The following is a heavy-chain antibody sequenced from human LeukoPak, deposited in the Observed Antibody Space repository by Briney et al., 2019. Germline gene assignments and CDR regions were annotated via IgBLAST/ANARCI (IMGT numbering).Heavy chain of an antibody. V-gene: IGHV1-18*04. CDR1: GYTFTRYG. D-gene: IGHD6-19*01. CDR2: ISAYNGNT. Sequence: GAAVKVSCKASGYTFTRYGISWVRQAPGQGREWMGWISAYNGNTNYAQKLQGRVTMTTDTSTSTAYMELRSLRSDDTAVYYCARSAVAGTGWFDPWGQGTLVTVSS. J-gene: IGHJ5*02. CDR3: ARSAVAGTGWFDP.